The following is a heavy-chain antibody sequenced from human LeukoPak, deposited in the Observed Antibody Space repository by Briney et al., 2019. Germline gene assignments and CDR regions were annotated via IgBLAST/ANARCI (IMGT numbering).Heavy chain of an antibody. V-gene: IGHV4-4*07. CDR3: ARAGKYYDFWSGYYRGVRGVDY. Sequence: PSETLSLTCTVSGGSISSYYWSWIRQPAGKGLEWIGRIYTSGSTNYNPSLKSRVTMSVDTSKNQFSLKLSPVTAADTAVYYCARAGKYYDFWSGYYRGVRGVDYWGQGTLVTVSS. J-gene: IGHJ4*02. D-gene: IGHD3-3*01. CDR2: IYTSGST. CDR1: GGSISSYY.